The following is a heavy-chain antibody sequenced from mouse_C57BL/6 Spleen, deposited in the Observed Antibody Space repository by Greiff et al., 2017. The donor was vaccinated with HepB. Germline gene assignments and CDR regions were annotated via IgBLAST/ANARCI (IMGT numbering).Heavy chain of an antibody. CDR2: INPYNGGT. Sequence: EVQLQQSGPVLVKPGASVKMSCKASGYTFTDYYMNWVKQSHGKSLEWIGVINPYNGGTSYNQKFKGKATLTVDKSSSTAYMELNSLTSEDSAVYYCARAFITTVPYAMDYWGQGTSVTVSS. CDR3: ARAFITTVPYAMDY. CDR1: GYTFTDYY. V-gene: IGHV1-19*01. J-gene: IGHJ4*01. D-gene: IGHD1-1*01.